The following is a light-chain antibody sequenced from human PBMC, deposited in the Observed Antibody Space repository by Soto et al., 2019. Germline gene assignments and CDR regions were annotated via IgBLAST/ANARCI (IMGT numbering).Light chain of an antibody. CDR3: SSYTSSSIVV. J-gene: IGLJ2*01. CDR2: DVS. Sequence: QSALTQPASVSGSPGQSITISCTGTSRDVGGYNYVSWYQQHPGKAPKLMIYDVSNRPSGVSNRFSGSKSGNTASLTISGLQAEDAADYYFSSYTSSSIVVFGGGTKVTVL. V-gene: IGLV2-14*01. CDR1: SRDVGGYNY.